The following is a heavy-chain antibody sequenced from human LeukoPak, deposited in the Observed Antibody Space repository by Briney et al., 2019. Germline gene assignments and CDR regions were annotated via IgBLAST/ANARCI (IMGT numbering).Heavy chain of an antibody. CDR2: INWNGGST. CDR1: GFTFDDYG. Sequence: GGSLRLSCAASGFTFDDYGMSWVRQAPGKGLEWVSGINWNGGSTGYADSVKGRFTISRDNAKNSLYLQMNSLRAEDTALYYCARGSDSTLRPDYYYYMDVWGKGTTVTVSS. CDR3: ARGSDSTLRPDYYYYMDV. D-gene: IGHD3-22*01. V-gene: IGHV3-20*04. J-gene: IGHJ6*03.